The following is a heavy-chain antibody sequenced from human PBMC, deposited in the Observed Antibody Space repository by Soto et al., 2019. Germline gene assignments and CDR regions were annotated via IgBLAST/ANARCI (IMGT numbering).Heavy chain of an antibody. CDR2: ISGSGSST. J-gene: IGHJ4*02. V-gene: IGHV3-23*01. Sequence: GGSLRLSCAASGFAFGSYAMTWFRQAPGKGLEWVSAISGSGSSTYYADSVKGRFTISRDNSKNTLYLQMNSLRAEDTAVYYCAKVLYYDILTGLDYWGQGTLVTVSS. CDR3: AKVLYYDILTGLDY. D-gene: IGHD3-9*01. CDR1: GFAFGSYA.